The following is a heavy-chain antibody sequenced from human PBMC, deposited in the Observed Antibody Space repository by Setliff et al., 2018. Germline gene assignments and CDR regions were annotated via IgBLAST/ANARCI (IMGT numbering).Heavy chain of an antibody. V-gene: IGHV4-39*07. CDR2: IYYSGST. CDR1: GGSISSGGYY. D-gene: IGHD3-10*01. Sequence: PSETLSLTCTVSGGSISSGGYYWSWIRQHPGKGLEWIGSIYYSGSTYYNPSLKSRVTISVDTSKNQFSLKLSSVTAADTAVYYCARDVRYYYGSGSYYNDWFDPWGQGTLVTVS. J-gene: IGHJ5*02. CDR3: ARDVRYYYGSGSYYNDWFDP.